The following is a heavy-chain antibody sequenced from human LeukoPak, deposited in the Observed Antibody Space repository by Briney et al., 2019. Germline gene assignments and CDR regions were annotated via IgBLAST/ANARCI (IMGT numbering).Heavy chain of an antibody. CDR3: AKLGGVVVVAATNAFDI. Sequence: PGGSLRLSCAASGFTFSSYAMSWVRQAPGKGLEWVSAISGSGGSTYYADSVKGRFTISRDNSKNTLYLQMNSLRAEDTAVYYCAKLGGVVVVAATNAFDIWGQGTMVTVSS. V-gene: IGHV3-23*01. CDR2: ISGSGGST. J-gene: IGHJ3*02. D-gene: IGHD2-15*01. CDR1: GFTFSSYA.